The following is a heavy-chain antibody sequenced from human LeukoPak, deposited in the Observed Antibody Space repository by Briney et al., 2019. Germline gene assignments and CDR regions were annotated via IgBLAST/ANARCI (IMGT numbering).Heavy chain of an antibody. CDR1: EYTFISYD. V-gene: IGHV1-8*01. Sequence: ASLKVSCKASEYTFISYDINWVRQVTGQGLEWMGWMNPNSGNTGYAQSFQGRVTMTRNTSISTAYMELSSLRSEDTAVYYCARTFRVGATTTRAFDIWGQGTMVTVSS. D-gene: IGHD1-26*01. CDR3: ARTFRVGATTTRAFDI. J-gene: IGHJ3*02. CDR2: MNPNSGNT.